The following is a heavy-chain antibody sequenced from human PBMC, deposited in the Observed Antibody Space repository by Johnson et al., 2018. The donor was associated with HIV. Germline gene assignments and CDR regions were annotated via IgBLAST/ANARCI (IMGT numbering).Heavy chain of an antibody. V-gene: IGHV3-66*01. CDR2: LFSGGTT. J-gene: IGHJ3*02. CDR3: ARACRDGYTCDAFDI. Sequence: VQLVESGGGLVQPGGSLRLSCAASGFTVSSYYMTWVRQAPGNGLEWVSVLFSGGTTYYADSVKGRFTISRDNSNNTLYLQMNSLRAEDAAVYYCARACRDGYTCDAFDIWGQGTMVTVSS. D-gene: IGHD5-24*01. CDR1: GFTVSSYY.